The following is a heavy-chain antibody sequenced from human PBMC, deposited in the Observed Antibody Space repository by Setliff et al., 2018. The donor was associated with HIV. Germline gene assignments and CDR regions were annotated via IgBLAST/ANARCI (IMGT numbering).Heavy chain of an antibody. CDR1: GDSISSYY. V-gene: IGHV4-59*12. D-gene: IGHD3-22*01. J-gene: IGHJ5*02. Sequence: SETLSLTCTVSGDSISSYYWSWIRQPPEKGLEWIGYIYYSGSTNYNPSLKSRVTISVDTSKNQISLKLSSVTAADTAAYYCARDMMYHYDRSGSFGWFGPWGQGTQVTVSS. CDR2: IYYSGST. CDR3: ARDMMYHYDRSGSFGWFGP.